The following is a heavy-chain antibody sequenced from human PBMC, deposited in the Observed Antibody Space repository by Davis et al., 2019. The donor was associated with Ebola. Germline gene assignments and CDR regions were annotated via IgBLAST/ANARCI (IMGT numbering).Heavy chain of an antibody. J-gene: IGHJ4*02. CDR2: TSHNVRER. CDR1: GFPFSNYA. Sequence: PGGSLRLSCAASGFPFSNYAMHWVRQAPDKGLEWVAVTSHNVRERFYGESVQGRFTISRDNSENVLYLQMDSLRPDDTAIYFCARALHDEVLDYWGQGTPVTVSS. CDR3: ARALHDEVLDY. D-gene: IGHD1-1*01. V-gene: IGHV3-30*04.